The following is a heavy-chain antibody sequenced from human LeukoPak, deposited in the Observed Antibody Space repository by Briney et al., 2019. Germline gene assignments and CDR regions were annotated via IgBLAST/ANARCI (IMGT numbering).Heavy chain of an antibody. J-gene: IGHJ6*02. CDR1: GFTFSSYA. CDR3: AKDPFHVDTAMVMDV. CDR2: ISGSGGST. D-gene: IGHD5-18*01. Sequence: PGGSLRLSCAASGFTFSSYAMSWVRQAPGKGLEWVSAISGSGGSTYYADSVKGRFTISRDNSKNTLYLQMNSLRAEDTAVYYCAKDPFHVDTAMVMDVWGQGTTVTVSS. V-gene: IGHV3-23*01.